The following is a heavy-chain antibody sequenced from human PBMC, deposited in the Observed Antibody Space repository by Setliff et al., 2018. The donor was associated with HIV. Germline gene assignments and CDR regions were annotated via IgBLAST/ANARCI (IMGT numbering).Heavy chain of an antibody. J-gene: IGHJ1*01. CDR3: ARGESTTWDLAEYFQH. CDR2: VYYTGTS. Sequence: TSETLSLTCTVSGVSVSSGGYYWSWIRQHPGKGLEWIGYVYYTGTSYFNPSLKSRITISVDTSKNHFSLKLGFATAADTAVYYCARGESTTWDLAEYFQHWGHGTLVTVSS. CDR1: GVSVSSGGYY. V-gene: IGHV4-31*03. D-gene: IGHD2-2*01.